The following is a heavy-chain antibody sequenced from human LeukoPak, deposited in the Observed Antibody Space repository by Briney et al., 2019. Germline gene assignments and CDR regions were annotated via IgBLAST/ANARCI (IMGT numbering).Heavy chain of an antibody. V-gene: IGHV3-30-3*01. CDR3: ARSGGSYSNSPFDY. D-gene: IGHD6-6*01. Sequence: GRSLRLSCAASGFTFSSYAMHWVRQAPGKGLEWVAVISYDGINKYYADSVKGRFTISRDNSKNTLYLQMNSLRAEDTAVYYCARSGGSYSNSPFDYWGQGTLVTVSS. CDR1: GFTFSSYA. CDR2: ISYDGINK. J-gene: IGHJ4*02.